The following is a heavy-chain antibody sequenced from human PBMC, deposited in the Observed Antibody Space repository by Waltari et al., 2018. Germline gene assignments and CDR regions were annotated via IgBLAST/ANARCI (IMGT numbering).Heavy chain of an antibody. CDR1: GYTFTDYY. CDR2: VDPEDGET. Sequence: EVQLVQSGAEVKKPGATVKISCKASGYTFTDYYMHWVQQAPGKGLEWMGRVDPEDGETIYAEKCQVRVTITAATSTAPAYMELSSLRSEDTAGYYWATSAIVVPAAMGLRDYYYMDVWGKGTTVTVSS. CDR3: ATSAIVVPAAMGLRDYYYMDV. J-gene: IGHJ6*03. D-gene: IGHD2-2*01. V-gene: IGHV1-69-2*01.